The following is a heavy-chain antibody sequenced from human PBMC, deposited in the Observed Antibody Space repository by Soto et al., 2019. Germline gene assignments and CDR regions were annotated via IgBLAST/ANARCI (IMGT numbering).Heavy chain of an antibody. D-gene: IGHD6-13*01. CDR1: GYTFTAYY. CDR3: ARGSVASAAEPTGMDV. Sequence: QVQLVQSGAEVKKPGASVKVSCKASGYTFTAYYIHWVRQAPGQEFEWMGWIRPNGGSTDFAREFQGRFTMTWDTSISTAYMDLSSLRSDGTAVYYCARGSVASAAEPTGMDVWGQGTTVTVSS. V-gene: IGHV1-2*02. CDR2: IRPNGGST. J-gene: IGHJ6*02.